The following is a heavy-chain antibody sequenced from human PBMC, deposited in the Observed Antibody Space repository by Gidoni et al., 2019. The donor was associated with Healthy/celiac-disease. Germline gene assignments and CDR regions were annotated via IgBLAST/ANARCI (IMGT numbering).Heavy chain of an antibody. V-gene: IGHV1-3*05. CDR3: AREGGYCSGGSCYSDVDYGMDV. CDR1: GYTFTSYA. Sequence: QVQLVQSGAEEKKPGASVTVSCKASGYTFTSYAMHWVRQAPGQRLEWMGWINAGNGNTKYSQKFQGRVTITRDTSASTAYMELSSLRSEDTAVYYCAREGGYCSGGSCYSDVDYGMDVWGQGTTVTVSS. J-gene: IGHJ6*02. D-gene: IGHD2-15*01. CDR2: INAGNGNT.